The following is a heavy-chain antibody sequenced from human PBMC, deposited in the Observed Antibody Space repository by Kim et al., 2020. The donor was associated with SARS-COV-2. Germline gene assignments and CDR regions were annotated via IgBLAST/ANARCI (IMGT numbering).Heavy chain of an antibody. Sequence: SETLSLTCAVYGGSFSGYYWSWIRQPPGKGLEWIGEINHSGSTNYNPSLKSRVTISVDTSKNQFSLKLSSVTAADTAVYYCARGLRYRGTGTLKYFDYWG. CDR2: INHSGST. J-gene: IGHJ4*01. CDR1: GGSFSGYY. V-gene: IGHV4-34*01. CDR3: ARGLRYRGTGTLKYFDY. D-gene: IGHD1-1*01.